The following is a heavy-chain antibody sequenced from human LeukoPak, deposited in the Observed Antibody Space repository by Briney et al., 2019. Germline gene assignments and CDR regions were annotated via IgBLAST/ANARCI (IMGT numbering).Heavy chain of an antibody. CDR1: GGSFSGYY. Sequence: SETLSLTCAVYGGSFSGYYWSWIRQPPGKGLEWIGEINHSGSTNYNPSLKSRVTISVDTSKNQFSLQLNSVTPEDTAVYYCARDSDEGYFDYWGQGTLVTVSS. J-gene: IGHJ4*02. V-gene: IGHV4-34*01. CDR2: INHSGST. CDR3: ARDSDEGYFDY.